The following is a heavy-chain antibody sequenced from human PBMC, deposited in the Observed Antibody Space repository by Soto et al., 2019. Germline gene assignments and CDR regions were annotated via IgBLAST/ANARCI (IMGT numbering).Heavy chain of an antibody. CDR2: IYYSGST. V-gene: IGHV4-30-4*02. CDR1: GDSISSGDYY. CDR3: ATRIAVFGLLIPPFDP. J-gene: IGHJ5*02. D-gene: IGHD3-3*01. Sequence: SETLSLTCTVSGDSISSGDYYWSWIRQSPGKGLEFIGYIYYSGSTFYNPSLKSRVTMSVDTSKNQFSLRLSSVTAADTAIYYCATRIAVFGLLIPPFDPWGQGTQVTVSS.